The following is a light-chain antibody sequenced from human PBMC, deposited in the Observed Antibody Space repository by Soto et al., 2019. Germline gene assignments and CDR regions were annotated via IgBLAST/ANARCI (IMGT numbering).Light chain of an antibody. CDR2: WAS. V-gene: IGKV4-1*01. CDR3: QQYYSIPYT. J-gene: IGKJ2*01. CDR1: RSILYSSNTKNY. Sequence: DIVMTQSPDSLAVSLGERATINCKSSRSILYSSNTKNYLAWYQQKPGQPPKLLIYWASTRESGVPDRFSGSGSGTDFTLTISSLQAEDVAVYYCQQYYSIPYTFCQGTKLEIK.